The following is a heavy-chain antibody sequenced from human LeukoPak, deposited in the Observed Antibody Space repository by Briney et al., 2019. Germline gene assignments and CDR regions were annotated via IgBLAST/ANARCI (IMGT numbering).Heavy chain of an antibody. V-gene: IGHV3-21*01. CDR3: ARDSTADLDY. CDR2: ISSSTTYT. Sequence: GGSLRLSCVGSGXTFSSYSVNWVRQAPGKGLEWVSSISSSTTYTYYADSVKGRFTVSRDNAKESLYLQMDSLRADDTALYYCARDSTADLDYWGQGTLVTVSS. CDR1: GXTFSSYS. D-gene: IGHD6-19*01. J-gene: IGHJ4*02.